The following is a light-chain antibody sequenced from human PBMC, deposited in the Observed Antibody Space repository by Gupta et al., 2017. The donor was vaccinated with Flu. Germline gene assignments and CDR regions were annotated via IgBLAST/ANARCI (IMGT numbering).Light chain of an antibody. CDR1: KLGHKY. CDR3: QAWDSSTYV. Sequence: LTQRPSVSECPGQTASITCSGDKLGHKYASWYQQKPGQSPLLIIYQDTKRPSGNPERFSASNSANTATLTISGTQPMDEAEYYCQAWDSSTYVFGTGTKVTVL. V-gene: IGLV3-1*01. CDR2: QDT. J-gene: IGLJ1*01.